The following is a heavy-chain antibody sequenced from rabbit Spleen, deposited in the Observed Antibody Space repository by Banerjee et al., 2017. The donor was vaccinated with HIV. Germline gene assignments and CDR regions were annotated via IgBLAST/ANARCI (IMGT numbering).Heavy chain of an antibody. Sequence: LEESGGGLVKPGGTLTLTCTVSGFSFSSNWICWVRQAPGKGLEWIACINTYTGKGVYATWAKGRFTISRTSSTTVTLQMTSLTAADTATYFCGRSSNAGYAGYGYGSNLWGPGTLVTVS. D-gene: IGHD7-1*01. CDR1: GFSFSSNW. CDR3: GRSSNAGYAGYGYGSNL. CDR2: INTYTGKG. V-gene: IGHV1S45*01. J-gene: IGHJ4*01.